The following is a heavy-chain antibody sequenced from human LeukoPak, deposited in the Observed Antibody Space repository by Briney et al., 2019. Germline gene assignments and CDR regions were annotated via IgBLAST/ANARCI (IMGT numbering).Heavy chain of an antibody. V-gene: IGHV4-59*08. CDR2: IYYSGST. D-gene: IGHD6-6*01. CDR3: ARRMHSSSSPFDP. J-gene: IGHJ5*02. CDR1: GGSMSPYH. Sequence: SETLSLTCTVSGGSMSPYHWGWIRQPPGKGLEWIGYIYYSGSTNYNPSLKSRVTISVDTSKNQFSLKLSSVTAADTAVYYCARRMHSSSSPFDPWGQGTLVTVSS.